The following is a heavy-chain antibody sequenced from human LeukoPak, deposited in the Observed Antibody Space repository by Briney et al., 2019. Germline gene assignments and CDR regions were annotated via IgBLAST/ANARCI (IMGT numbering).Heavy chain of an antibody. Sequence: GGSLRLSCAASGFTFSTAWMNWVRQAPGKGLEWLGRIKKNADGGTTDYAAPVKGRFAISRDDSKNTLYLQMNSLKTEDTAVYYCARHSPLWNYWGQGTLVTVSS. J-gene: IGHJ4*02. CDR1: GFTFSTAW. V-gene: IGHV3-15*01. CDR2: IKKNADGGTT. D-gene: IGHD1-1*01. CDR3: ARHSPLWNY.